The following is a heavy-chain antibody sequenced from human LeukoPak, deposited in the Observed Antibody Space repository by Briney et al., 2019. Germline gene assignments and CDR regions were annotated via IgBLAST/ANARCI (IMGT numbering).Heavy chain of an antibody. CDR2: ISAYNGNT. CDR1: GYTFTTYG. D-gene: IGHD3-22*01. V-gene: IGHV1-18*01. Sequence: ASVKVSCKASGYTFTTYGISWVRQAPGQGLEWMGWISAYNGNTEYAQRLQGRVTMSTDTSTSTTYMEVRSLRSDDTAVYYCARQSSSGHLNEYYFDYWGQGTLVTVS. J-gene: IGHJ4*02. CDR3: ARQSSSGHLNEYYFDY.